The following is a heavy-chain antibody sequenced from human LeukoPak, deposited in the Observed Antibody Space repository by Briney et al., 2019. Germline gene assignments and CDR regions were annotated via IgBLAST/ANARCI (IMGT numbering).Heavy chain of an antibody. J-gene: IGHJ3*02. CDR2: IYYSGST. CDR1: GGSISSGGYY. D-gene: IGHD2-15*01. Sequence: SETLSLTCTISGGSISSGGYYWSWIRQHPGKGLEWIGYIYYSGSTYYNPSLKSRVTISVDTSKNQFSLKLSSVTAADTAVYYCARVFSRGYCSGGSCYPWAFDIWGQGTMVTVSS. CDR3: ARVFSRGYCSGGSCYPWAFDI. V-gene: IGHV4-31*03.